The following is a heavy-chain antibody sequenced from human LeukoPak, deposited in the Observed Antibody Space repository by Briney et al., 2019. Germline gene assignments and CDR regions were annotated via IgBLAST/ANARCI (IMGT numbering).Heavy chain of an antibody. D-gene: IGHD6-13*01. Sequence: GGSLRLSCAVSGFTFSIYDMHWVRQAPGKGLERVAFIRYDGGIKYYADSVKGRFTISKDNSENTVSLQMNSLRPEDTAVYYCTKLAAASPDYWGHGTLVTVSS. CDR3: TKLAAASPDY. CDR2: IRYDGGIK. V-gene: IGHV3-30*02. CDR1: GFTFSIYD. J-gene: IGHJ4*01.